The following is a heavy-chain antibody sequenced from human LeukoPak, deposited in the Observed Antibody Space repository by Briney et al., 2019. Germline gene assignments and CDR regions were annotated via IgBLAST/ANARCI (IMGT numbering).Heavy chain of an antibody. CDR1: GGSISSYY. D-gene: IGHD2-2*01. CDR3: ARDPTGGCSSTSCPDYYYYYYMDV. Sequence: SETLSLTCTVSGGSISSYYWSWIRQPAGKGLEWIGRIYTSGSTNYNPSLKSRVTMSVDTSKNQFSLKLSSVTAADTAVYYCARDPTGGCSSTSCPDYYYYYYMDVWGKGTTVTVSS. CDR2: IYTSGST. J-gene: IGHJ6*03. V-gene: IGHV4-4*07.